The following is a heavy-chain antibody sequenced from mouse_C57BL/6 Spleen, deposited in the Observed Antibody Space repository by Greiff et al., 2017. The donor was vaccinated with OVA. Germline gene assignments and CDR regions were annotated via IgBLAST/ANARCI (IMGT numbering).Heavy chain of an antibody. CDR3: AIDSDDRGSYAY. CDR2: IHPSDSDT. CDR1: GYTFTSYW. Sequence: VQLQQSGAELVKPGASVKVSCKASGYTFTSYWMHWVKQRPGQGLEWIGRIHPSDSDTNYNQKFKGKATLTVDKSSSTAYMQLSSLTSEDFSVYNWAIDSDDRGSYAYWGQGTLVTGSA. J-gene: IGHJ3*01. V-gene: IGHV1-74*01.